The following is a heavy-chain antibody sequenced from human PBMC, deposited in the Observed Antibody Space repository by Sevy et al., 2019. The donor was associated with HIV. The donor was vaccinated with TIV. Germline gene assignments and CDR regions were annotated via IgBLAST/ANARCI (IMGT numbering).Heavy chain of an antibody. CDR3: ARDCSSTSCLWRLDV. D-gene: IGHD2-2*01. CDR2: IKVDGSEK. J-gene: IGHJ6*02. V-gene: IGHV3-7*03. CDR1: GFTFMSYW. Sequence: GGSLRLSCAVSGFTFMSYWMSWVRQAPGKGLEWVAHIKVDGSEKYHVDSVKGRFTISRDNAKNSLFLQMNSLRVEDTAVYYCARDCSSTSCLWRLDVWGQGTAVTVSS.